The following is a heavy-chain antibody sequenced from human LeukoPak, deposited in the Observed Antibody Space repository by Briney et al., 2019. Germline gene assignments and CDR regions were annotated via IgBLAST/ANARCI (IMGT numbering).Heavy chain of an antibody. CDR1: GYSFASYW. Sequence: GESLKISCNASGYSFASYWIAWVRQMPGKGLEWMGIIYPGDSDTRYSPSFQGQVTISVDKSINTAYLQWSSLKASDTAMYYCARHSAIAVAATPTDYWGQGTLVTVSS. V-gene: IGHV5-51*01. CDR3: ARHSAIAVAATPTDY. J-gene: IGHJ4*02. CDR2: IYPGDSDT. D-gene: IGHD6-19*01.